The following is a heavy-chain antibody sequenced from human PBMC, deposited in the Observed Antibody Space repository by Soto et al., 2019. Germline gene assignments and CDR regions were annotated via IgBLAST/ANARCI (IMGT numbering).Heavy chain of an antibody. D-gene: IGHD2-15*01. J-gene: IGHJ6*02. CDR3: AREKEVVVAVQYYYYGMDV. CDR2: INPSGGST. Sequence: GASVKVSCKASGYTFTSYYMHWLRQAPGQGLEWMGIINPSGGSTSYAQKFQGGVTMTRDTSTSTVYMELSSLRSEDTAVYYCAREKEVVVAVQYYYYGMDVWGQGTTVTVSS. CDR1: GYTFTSYY. V-gene: IGHV1-46*01.